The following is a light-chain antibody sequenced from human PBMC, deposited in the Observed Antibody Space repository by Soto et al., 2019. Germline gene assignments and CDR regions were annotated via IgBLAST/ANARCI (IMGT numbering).Light chain of an antibody. CDR1: SSNIGTSS. CDR2: TTN. J-gene: IGLJ1*01. CDR3: AAWDDSLNGHV. Sequence: QPVLTQPHSASGTPGQRVTISCSGSSSNIGTSSVHWFQQLPETAPKLLISTTNQRPSGVPERFSGSKSGTSASLAISGLQSEDEADYYCAAWDDSLNGHVFGTGTKLTVL. V-gene: IGLV1-44*01.